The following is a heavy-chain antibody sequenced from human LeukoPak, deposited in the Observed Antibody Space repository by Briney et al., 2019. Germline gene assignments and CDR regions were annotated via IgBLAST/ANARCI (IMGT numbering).Heavy chain of an antibody. CDR1: GGSISSYY. D-gene: IGHD3-22*01. V-gene: IGHV4-59*01. J-gene: IGHJ4*02. Sequence: SETLSLTCTVSGGSISSYYWSWIRQPPGKGLEWIGFIFYSGTTNYNPSLKSRVTISVNTSKNQFSLKLSSVTAADTAVYYCARGGWNKFDYWGQGTLVTVSS. CDR2: IFYSGTT. CDR3: ARGGWNKFDY.